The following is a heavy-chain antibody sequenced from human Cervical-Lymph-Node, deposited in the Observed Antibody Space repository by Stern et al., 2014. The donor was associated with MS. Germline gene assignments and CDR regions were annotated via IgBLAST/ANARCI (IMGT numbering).Heavy chain of an antibody. J-gene: IGHJ4*02. D-gene: IGHD5-24*01. Sequence: QVQLVESGPGLVKPSQTLYLTCAVTGGSISSAEYYWSWIRQSPGKGLEWIGYIHYSGTTYYNPSLKSRVTISVDTSKNQFSLKLRSVTAADTAVYYCSRDADGYSLVFGYWGRGTLVTVSS. CDR2: IHYSGTT. CDR3: SRDADGYSLVFGY. V-gene: IGHV4-30-4*01. CDR1: GGSISSAEYY.